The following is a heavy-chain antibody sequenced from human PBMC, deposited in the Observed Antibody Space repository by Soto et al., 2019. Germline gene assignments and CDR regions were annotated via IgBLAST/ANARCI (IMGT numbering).Heavy chain of an antibody. V-gene: IGHV4-4*02. CDR3: ARRSGYDPIPKDNWFDP. D-gene: IGHD5-12*01. CDR2: IYHSGST. CDR1: SGSISSSNW. Sequence: QVQLQESGPGLVKPSGTLSLTCAVSSGSISSSNWWSWVRQPPGKGLEWIGEIYHSGSTNYNPSLKSRVTISVDKSKNQFSLKLSSVTAADTAVYYCARRSGYDPIPKDNWFDPWGPGTLVTVSS. J-gene: IGHJ5*02.